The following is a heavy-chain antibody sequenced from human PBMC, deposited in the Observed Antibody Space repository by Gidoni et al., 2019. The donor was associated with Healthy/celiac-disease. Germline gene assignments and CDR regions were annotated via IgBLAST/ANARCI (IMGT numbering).Heavy chain of an antibody. CDR1: GLTFSSYA. CDR3: AKDTRTGAVRNAFDI. D-gene: IGHD1-1*01. Sequence: EVQRWESGGGLVQHGGSQRISCAASGLTFSSYAMSWVRQAPGKGLEWVSALSGSGGSTYYADAVKGLFTISRDNSKNTLYLQMNSLRAEDTAVYYCAKDTRTGAVRNAFDIWGQGTMVTVSS. CDR2: LSGSGGST. J-gene: IGHJ3*02. V-gene: IGHV3-23*01.